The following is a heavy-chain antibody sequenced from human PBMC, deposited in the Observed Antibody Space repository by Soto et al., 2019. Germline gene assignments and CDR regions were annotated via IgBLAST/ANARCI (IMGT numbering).Heavy chain of an antibody. CDR1: GFNFRDFW. CDR3: TRDDSGLGIDY. J-gene: IGHJ4*02. D-gene: IGHD3-10*01. Sequence: PGGSLRLSCEAYGFNFRDFWMHWVRQPPGKGPEWVSNIPSDGRDVSYADSVRGRFTNSRDDARNTLYLQMSDLRVEDTAIYYCTRDDSGLGIDYWGQGTQVTVST. V-gene: IGHV3-74*01. CDR2: IPSDGRDV.